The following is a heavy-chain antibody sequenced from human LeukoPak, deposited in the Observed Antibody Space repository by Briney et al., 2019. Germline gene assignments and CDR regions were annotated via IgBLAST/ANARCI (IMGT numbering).Heavy chain of an antibody. CDR1: RGTFSSYA. V-gene: IGHV1-69*04. D-gene: IGHD3-22*01. J-gene: IGHJ4*02. CDR2: IIPILGIA. CDR3: ARARPLDYYDSSGEGGPLDY. Sequence: ASVKVPCKASRGTFSSYAISWVRQAPGQGLEWMGRIIPILGIANYAQKFQGRVTITADKSTSTAYMELSSLRSEDTAVYYCARARPLDYYDSSGEGGPLDYWGQGTLVTVSS.